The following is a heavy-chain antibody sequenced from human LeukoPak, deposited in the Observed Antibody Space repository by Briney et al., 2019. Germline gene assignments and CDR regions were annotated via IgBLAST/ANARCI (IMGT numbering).Heavy chain of an antibody. Sequence: QPGGSLRLSCAASGFSFSGYWLHWVRQAPGKGLEWVSLISGDGGSTFYADSVKGRFTISRDNSKNSLYLQMSSLRSEDTALYYCARESGRSGWYDYWGQGTLVTVSS. D-gene: IGHD6-19*01. CDR1: GFSFSGYW. CDR3: ARESGRSGWYDY. CDR2: ISGDGGST. V-gene: IGHV3-43*02. J-gene: IGHJ4*02.